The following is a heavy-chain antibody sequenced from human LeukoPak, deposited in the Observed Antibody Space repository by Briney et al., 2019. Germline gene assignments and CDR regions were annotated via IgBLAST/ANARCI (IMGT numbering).Heavy chain of an antibody. J-gene: IGHJ3*02. CDR2: IYYSGST. V-gene: IGHV4-59*01. Sequence: SETLSLTCTVSGGSISSYYWSWIRQPPGKGLEWIGYIYYSGSTNYNPSLKSRVTISVGTSKNQFSLKLSSVTAADTAVYYCARGVAVAGYAFDIWGQGTMVTVSS. D-gene: IGHD6-19*01. CDR1: GGSISSYY. CDR3: ARGVAVAGYAFDI.